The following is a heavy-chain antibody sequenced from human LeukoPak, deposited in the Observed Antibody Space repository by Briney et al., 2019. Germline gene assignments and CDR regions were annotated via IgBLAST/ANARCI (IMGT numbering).Heavy chain of an antibody. D-gene: IGHD4-17*01. CDR1: GGSIGSSSYY. V-gene: IGHV4-39*01. J-gene: IGHJ4*02. Sequence: PSETLSLTCTVSGGSIGSSSYYWGWIRQPPGKGLEWIGNIYYSGSTYYNPSLKSRVTISIDTSKNQFSLKLNSVTASDTAVYYCARQKPDTTVTMWDPKNFDYWGQGTLVTVSS. CDR3: ARQKPDTTVTMWDPKNFDY. CDR2: IYYSGST.